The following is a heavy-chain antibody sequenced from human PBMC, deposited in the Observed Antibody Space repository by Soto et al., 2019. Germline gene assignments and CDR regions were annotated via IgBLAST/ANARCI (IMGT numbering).Heavy chain of an antibody. CDR3: ARARDGYSERDY. D-gene: IGHD4-4*01. CDR1: GGTFSSYT. J-gene: IGHJ4*02. V-gene: IGHV1-69*02. Sequence: QVQLVQSGAEVKKPGSSVKVSCKASGGTFSSYTISWVRQAPGQGLEWMGRIIPILGIANYAQKFQGRVTITADKSTSTAYMELSSLRSEDTAVYYCARARDGYSERDYWGQGTLVTVSS. CDR2: IIPILGIA.